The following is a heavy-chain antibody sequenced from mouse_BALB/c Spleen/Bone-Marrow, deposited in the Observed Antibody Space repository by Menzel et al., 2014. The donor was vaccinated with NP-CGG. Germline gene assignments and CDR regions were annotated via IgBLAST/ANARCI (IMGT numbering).Heavy chain of an antibody. CDR2: ISDGGSYT. D-gene: IGHD1-2*01. Sequence: GGGLVKPGGSLKLSCAASGFTFSDYYMYWVRQTPEKRLEWVATISDGGSYTYYPDSVKGRFTISRDNAKNNLYLQMSSLKSEDTAMYYCARVVTTATLYWYFDVWGAGTTVTVSS. CDR1: GFTFSDYY. J-gene: IGHJ1*01. CDR3: ARVVTTATLYWYFDV. V-gene: IGHV5-4*02.